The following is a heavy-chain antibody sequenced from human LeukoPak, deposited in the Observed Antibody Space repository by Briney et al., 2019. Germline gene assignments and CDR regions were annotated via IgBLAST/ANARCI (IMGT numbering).Heavy chain of an antibody. V-gene: IGHV3-30*02. CDR1: GFTFSSYG. D-gene: IGHD3-3*02. CDR3: ARDSRISRFFDY. Sequence: PGGSLRLSCAASGFTFSSYGMHWVRQAPGKGLEWVAFIRYDGSNKYYADSVKGRFTISRDNSKNTLYLQMNSLRAEDTAVYYCARDSRISRFFDYWGQGTLVTVSS. CDR2: IRYDGSNK. J-gene: IGHJ4*02.